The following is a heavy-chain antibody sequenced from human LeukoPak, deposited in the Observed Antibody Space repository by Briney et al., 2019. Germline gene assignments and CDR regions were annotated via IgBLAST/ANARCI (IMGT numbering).Heavy chain of an antibody. D-gene: IGHD4-17*01. CDR1: GFTFSNAW. CDR3: TTDVIGDYGLYYFDY. V-gene: IGHV3-15*01. CDR2: IKSKTDGGTT. Sequence: GGSLRLSCAASGFTFSNAWMSWVRQAPGKGLEWVGRIKSKTDGGTTDYAAPVKGRFTISRDDSKNRLYLQMNSLKTEDTAVYYCTTDVIGDYGLYYFDYWGQGTLVTVSS. J-gene: IGHJ4*02.